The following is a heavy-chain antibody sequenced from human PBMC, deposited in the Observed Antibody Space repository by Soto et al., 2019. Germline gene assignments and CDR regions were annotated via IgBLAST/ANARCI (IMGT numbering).Heavy chain of an antibody. CDR3: ARGGYTITYSFDY. V-gene: IGHV4-30-2*01. CDR2: IYSTGST. Sequence: QLQLQESGSGQVQPSQTLSLTCGVSGGSINSGGYAWSWIRQPPGKGLEWIGYIYSTGSTYSNPSLKSRVTISVDTSRNLFSPKLSSVTAADTAVYFCARGGYTITYSFDYWGQGSLITVSS. J-gene: IGHJ4*02. CDR1: GGSINSGGYA. D-gene: IGHD2-15*01.